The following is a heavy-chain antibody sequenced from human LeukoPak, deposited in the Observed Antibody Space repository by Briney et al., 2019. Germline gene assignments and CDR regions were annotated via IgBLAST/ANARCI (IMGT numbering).Heavy chain of an antibody. CDR3: ARDDYCSSTSCYRTNDAFDI. D-gene: IGHD2-2*02. J-gene: IGHJ3*02. V-gene: IGHV1-46*01. Sequence: ASVKVSCKASGYTFTSYYMHWVRQAPGQGLEWMGIINPSGGSTSYAQKFQGRVTMTRDTSTSTVYMGLSSLRSEDTAVYYCARDDYCSSTSCYRTNDAFDIWGQGTMVTVSS. CDR1: GYTFTSYY. CDR2: INPSGGST.